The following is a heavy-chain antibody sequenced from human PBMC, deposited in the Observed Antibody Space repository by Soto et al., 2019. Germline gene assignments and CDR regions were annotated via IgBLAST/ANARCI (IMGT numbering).Heavy chain of an antibody. CDR3: TPTLFCSGGSCYSGTWFDP. CDR2: IKSKTDGGTT. Sequence: EVQLVESGGGLVKPGGSLRLSCAASGFTFSNAWMSWVRQAPGKGLEWVGRIKSKTDGGTTDYAAPVKGRFTISRDDSKNPLYLQMNSLKTQDTAVYFCTPTLFCSGGSCYSGTWFDPWGQGTLVTVSS. V-gene: IGHV3-15*01. D-gene: IGHD2-15*01. CDR1: GFTFSNAW. J-gene: IGHJ5*02.